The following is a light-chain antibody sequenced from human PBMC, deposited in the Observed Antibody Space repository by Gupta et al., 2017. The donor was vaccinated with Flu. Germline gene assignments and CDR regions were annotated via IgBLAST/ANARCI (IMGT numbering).Light chain of an antibody. CDR3: QHRDSSPQT. CDR1: QGINSY. Sequence: PSSLSASVGGRVTVTCPASQGINSYLNWYQQKPGKAPRLLINAASSVQSGVPSRFSGSGSGTDFTLTINSRQPEDFATYYCQHRDSSPQTFGQGTKVEVK. J-gene: IGKJ1*01. V-gene: IGKV1-39*01. CDR2: AAS.